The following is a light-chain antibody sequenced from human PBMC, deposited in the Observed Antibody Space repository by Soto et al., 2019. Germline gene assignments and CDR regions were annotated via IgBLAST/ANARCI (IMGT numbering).Light chain of an antibody. CDR2: AAS. CDR1: ESLDNW. CDR3: QQYHTDWT. Sequence: DIQMTQSPSTLSASVGDTVTITCRASESLDNWLAGYQQKPGKAPKLLLFAASTLLGGVPSRFSGRGSGTEFTLTISSLQADDFATYYCQQYHTDWTFGQGTKVDIK. J-gene: IGKJ1*01. V-gene: IGKV1-5*01.